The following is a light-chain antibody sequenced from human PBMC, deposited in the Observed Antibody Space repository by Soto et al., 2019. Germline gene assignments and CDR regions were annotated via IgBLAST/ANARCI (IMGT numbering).Light chain of an antibody. J-gene: IGKJ1*01. Sequence: DIQMTQSPSSLSASVGDRVTITCQASQDITKNLIWYQQKPGKAPKLLIYDASDLETGVPSRFSGSGSGTGFTFTISSLQPEDFATYYCQQYESLPLTFGQGTKVDIK. V-gene: IGKV1-33*01. CDR2: DAS. CDR3: QQYESLPLT. CDR1: QDITKN.